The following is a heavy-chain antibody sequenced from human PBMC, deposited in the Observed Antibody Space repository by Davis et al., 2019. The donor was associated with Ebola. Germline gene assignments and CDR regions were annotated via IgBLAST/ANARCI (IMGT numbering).Heavy chain of an antibody. CDR1: GYTFSTYD. CDR2: MNPNSGTT. CDR3: AREYSGYNYLDY. V-gene: IGHV1-8*01. D-gene: IGHD5-12*01. Sequence: ASVKVSCKASGYTFSTYDINWVRQATGQGLEWTGWMNPNSGTTDYAQKFQGRVTFSTDTSISTAYMELRSLRSDDTAVYYCAREYSGYNYLDYWGQGTLVTVSS. J-gene: IGHJ4*02.